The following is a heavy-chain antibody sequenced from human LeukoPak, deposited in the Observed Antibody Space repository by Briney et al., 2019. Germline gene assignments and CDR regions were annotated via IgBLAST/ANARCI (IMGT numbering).Heavy chain of an antibody. J-gene: IGHJ4*02. V-gene: IGHV3-11*04. CDR3: ARVDCSSSSCYELDY. Sequence: GGSLRLSCAGSGFTFSDYYMSWIRQAPGKGLEWVSYISSSDSTIYYADSVKGRFTISRDNAKNSLYLQMNSLRAEDTAVYYCARVDCSSSSCYELDYWGQGTLVTVYS. CDR2: ISSSDSTI. D-gene: IGHD2-2*01. CDR1: GFTFSDYY.